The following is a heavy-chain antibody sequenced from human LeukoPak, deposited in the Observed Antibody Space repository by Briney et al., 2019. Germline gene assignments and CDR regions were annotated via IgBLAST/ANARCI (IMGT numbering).Heavy chain of an antibody. CDR3: AKDYSDSRVGDVFFEY. J-gene: IGHJ4*02. Sequence: PGGSLRLSCAASGLTFSNYAMSWFRQAPGKGLEWVSGITSGFTPHYADSVKGRFTISRDNSKNTFHLQMNSLRAEATAVYSCAKDYSDSRVGDVFFEYWGQGTLVTVSS. V-gene: IGHV3-23*01. CDR1: GLTFSNYA. CDR2: ITSGFTP. D-gene: IGHD1-26*01.